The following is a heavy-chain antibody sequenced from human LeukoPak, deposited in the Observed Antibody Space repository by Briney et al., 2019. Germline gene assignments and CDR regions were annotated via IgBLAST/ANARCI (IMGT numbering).Heavy chain of an antibody. CDR3: ARGKPYSSGWYVDDY. J-gene: IGHJ4*02. CDR1: GGSISSSSYY. Sequence: ASETLSRTCTVSGGSISSSSYYWGWIRQPPGKGLEWIGSIYYSGSTYYNPSLKSRVTISVDTSKNQFSLKLSSVTAADTAVYYCARGKPYSSGWYVDDYWGQGTLVTVSS. CDR2: IYYSGST. D-gene: IGHD6-19*01. V-gene: IGHV4-39*01.